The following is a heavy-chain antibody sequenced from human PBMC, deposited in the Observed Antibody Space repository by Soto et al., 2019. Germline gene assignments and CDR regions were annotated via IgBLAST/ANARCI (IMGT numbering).Heavy chain of an antibody. V-gene: IGHV1-18*01. Sequence: QVQLVQSGAEVKKPGASVKVSCKASGYTFTSYGISWVRQAPGQGLEWMGWISAYNGTTNYAQKLQGSVTRTTDTSTSTAYMELRSMRADDTAGYDGASSSEDSRGSDAFDIWGQGTMVTVSS. J-gene: IGHJ3*02. CDR3: ASSSEDSRGSDAFDI. D-gene: IGHD3-22*01. CDR1: GYTFTSYG. CDR2: ISAYNGTT.